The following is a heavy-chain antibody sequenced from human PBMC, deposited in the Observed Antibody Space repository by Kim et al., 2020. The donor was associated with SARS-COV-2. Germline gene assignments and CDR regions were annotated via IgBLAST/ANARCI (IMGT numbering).Heavy chain of an antibody. Sequence: GGSLRLSCAASGFTFDDYAMHWVRQAPGKGLEWVSLISWDGGSTYYADSVKGRFTISRDNSKNSLYLQMNSLRAEDTALYYCAKAYHPCHGGGFYYYGMDVWGQGTTVTVSS. CDR2: ISWDGGST. D-gene: IGHD3-16*01. CDR3: AKAYHPCHGGGFYYYGMDV. J-gene: IGHJ6*02. V-gene: IGHV3-43D*03. CDR1: GFTFDDYA.